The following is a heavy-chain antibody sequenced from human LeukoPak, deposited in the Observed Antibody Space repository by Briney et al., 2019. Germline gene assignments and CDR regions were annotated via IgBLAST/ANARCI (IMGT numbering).Heavy chain of an antibody. CDR1: GGSISSYY. CDR3: ARQTGSGLFTLP. Sequence: PSETLSLTCTVSGGSISSYYWSWIRQPPGKGLEWIGYIYTSGSTNYNPSLKSRVTISVGTSKNQFSLKLSSVTAADTAVYYCARQTGSGLFTLPGGQGTLVTVSS. CDR2: IYTSGST. V-gene: IGHV4-59*08. D-gene: IGHD3/OR15-3a*01. J-gene: IGHJ4*02.